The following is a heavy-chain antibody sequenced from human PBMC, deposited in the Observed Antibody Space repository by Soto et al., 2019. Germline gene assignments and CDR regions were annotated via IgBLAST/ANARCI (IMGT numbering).Heavy chain of an antibody. D-gene: IGHD3-22*01. Sequence: EASVKVSCKASGYTFTGYYMHWVRQAPGQGLEWMGWINPNSGGTNYAQKFQGWVTMTRDTSISTAYMELSRLRSDDTAVYYCARASTSSGYSGDFDYWGQGTLVTVSS. CDR1: GYTFTGYY. CDR3: ARASTSSGYSGDFDY. CDR2: INPNSGGT. J-gene: IGHJ4*02. V-gene: IGHV1-2*04.